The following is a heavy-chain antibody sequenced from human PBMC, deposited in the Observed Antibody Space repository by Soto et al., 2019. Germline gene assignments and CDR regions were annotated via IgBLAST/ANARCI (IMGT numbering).Heavy chain of an antibody. J-gene: IGHJ4*02. CDR2: IWYDGSNK. Sequence: GGSLRLSCAASGFTFSSYGMHWVRQAPGKGLEWVAVIWYDGSNKYYADSVKGRFTISRDNSKNTLYLQMNSLRAEDTAVYYCARRSGYCSSTRCHRPHAIDYWGQGTLVTSPQ. V-gene: IGHV3-33*01. CDR1: GFTFSSYG. D-gene: IGHD2-2*01. CDR3: ARRSGYCSSTRCHRPHAIDY.